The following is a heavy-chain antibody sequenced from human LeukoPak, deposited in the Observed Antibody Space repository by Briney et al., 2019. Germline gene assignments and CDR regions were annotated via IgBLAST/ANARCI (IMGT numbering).Heavy chain of an antibody. CDR2: ISLSGGNT. J-gene: IGHJ5*02. V-gene: IGHV3-23*01. CDR3: AKSPHSSRWGNGFDP. CDR1: GFTVNNYA. D-gene: IGHD6-13*01. Sequence: PGGSLRLSCAASGFTVNNYAMSWVRQAPGKGLEWVSTISLSGGNTYYAGSVKGRFAISRDNSKNTLYLQLNSLRAEDTAVYYCAKSPHSSRWGNGFDPWGQGTLVTVSS.